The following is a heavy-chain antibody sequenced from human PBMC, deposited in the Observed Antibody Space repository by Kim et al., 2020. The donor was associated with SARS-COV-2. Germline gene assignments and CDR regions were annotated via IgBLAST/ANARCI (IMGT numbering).Heavy chain of an antibody. V-gene: IGHV4-59*01. D-gene: IGHD5-18*01. J-gene: IGHJ4*02. CDR3: ALAHGYSYAIDY. Sequence: NPSLKSRVTISVDTSKNQFSLKLSSVTAADTAVYYCALAHGYSYAIDYWGQGTLVTVSS.